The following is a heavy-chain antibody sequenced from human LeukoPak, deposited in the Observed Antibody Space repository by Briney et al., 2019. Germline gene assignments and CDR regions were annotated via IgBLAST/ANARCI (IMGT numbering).Heavy chain of an antibody. V-gene: IGHV4-39*01. CDR1: GGSISSSSYY. CDR2: IYYSGST. D-gene: IGHD6-19*01. J-gene: IGHJ4*02. Sequence: PSETLSLTCTVSGGSISSSSYYWGWIRQPPGKGLEWIGSIYYSGSTYYNPSLKSRVTISVDTSKNQFSLKLSSVTAADTAVYYCARRVGVAGLYYWGQGTLVTVSS. CDR3: ARRVGVAGLYY.